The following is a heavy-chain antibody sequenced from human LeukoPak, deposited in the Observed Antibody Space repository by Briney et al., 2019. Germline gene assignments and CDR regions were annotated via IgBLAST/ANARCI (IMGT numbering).Heavy chain of an antibody. J-gene: IGHJ4*02. V-gene: IGHV5-51*01. D-gene: IGHD6-13*01. CDR2: IFPGDSDV. Sequence: GESLKISCKASGYSFSNHWIGWLRQTPGKGLEWLGLIFPGDSDVRYSPSFQGQVTFSVDTSITTAYVQWSGLRTSDSAMYSCARSSFRGAIAAAGVDYLGQGTLVTVSS. CDR1: GYSFSNHW. CDR3: ARSSFRGAIAAAGVDY.